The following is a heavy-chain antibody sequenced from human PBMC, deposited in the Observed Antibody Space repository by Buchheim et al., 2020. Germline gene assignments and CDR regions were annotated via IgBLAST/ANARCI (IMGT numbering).Heavy chain of an antibody. V-gene: IGHV3-23*01. CDR3: ARGVRQQLVRYYYYGMDV. CDR2: IGGGDGST. D-gene: IGHD6-13*01. Sequence: EVRVLESGGDLVQPGGSLRLSCAASGLTFSGCAMTWVRQAPGKGLEWVSTIGGGDGSTYYADSVKGRFTISRDNSKHTLYLQMNSLRAEDTAVYYCARGVRQQLVRYYYYGMDVWGQGTT. J-gene: IGHJ6*02. CDR1: GLTFSGCA.